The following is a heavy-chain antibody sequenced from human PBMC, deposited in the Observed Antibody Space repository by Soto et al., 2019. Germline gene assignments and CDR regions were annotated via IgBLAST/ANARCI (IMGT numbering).Heavy chain of an antibody. CDR3: ARIGGWYDAFDI. CDR2: IDWDDDK. Sequence: SGPTLVNPTQTLTLTCTFSGFSLSTSGMRVSWIRQPPGKALEWLARIDWDDDKFYSTSLKTRLTISKDTSKNQVVLTMTNMDPVDTATYYCARIGGWYDAFDIWGQGTMVTVSS. D-gene: IGHD2-15*01. V-gene: IGHV2-70*04. CDR1: GFSLSTSGMR. J-gene: IGHJ3*02.